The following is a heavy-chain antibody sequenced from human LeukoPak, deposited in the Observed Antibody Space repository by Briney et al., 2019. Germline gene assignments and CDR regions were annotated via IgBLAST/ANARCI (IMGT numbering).Heavy chain of an antibody. CDR3: ATTVDRWREYYYYYYMDV. J-gene: IGHJ6*03. CDR2: IIPIFGTA. V-gene: IGHV1-69*13. Sequence: ASVKVSCKASGGTFSSYAISWVRQAPGQGLEWMGGIIPIFGTANYAQKFQGRVTITADESTSTAYMELSSLRSEDTAVYYCATTVDRWREYYYYYYMDVWGKGTTVTISS. CDR1: GGTFSSYA. D-gene: IGHD5-12*01.